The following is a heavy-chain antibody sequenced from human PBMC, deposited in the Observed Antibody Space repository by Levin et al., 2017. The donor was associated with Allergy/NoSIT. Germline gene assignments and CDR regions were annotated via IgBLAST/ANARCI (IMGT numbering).Heavy chain of an antibody. J-gene: IGHJ4*02. D-gene: IGHD2-2*01. CDR2: INPNSGGT. V-gene: IGHV1-2*02. CDR3: ARGSQLDY. CDR1: GYTFTGYY. Sequence: AASVKVSCKASGYTFTGYYMHWVRQAPGQGLEWMGWINPNSGGTNYAQKFQGRVTMTRDTSISTAYMELSRLTSDDTALYFCARGSQLDYWGQGTLVTVSS.